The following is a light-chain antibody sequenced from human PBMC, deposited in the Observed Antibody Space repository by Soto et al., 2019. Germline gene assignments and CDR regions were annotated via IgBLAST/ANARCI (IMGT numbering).Light chain of an antibody. V-gene: IGLV2-14*01. CDR2: EVS. Sequence: QSALTQPASVSGSPGQSITISCTGTSSDVGGYNYVPWYQQHPGKAPKLMIYEVSNRPSGVSNRFSGSKSGHTASLTISGLQSEDEADYFCTSYTSSSTLDVFGTGTKLTVL. J-gene: IGLJ1*01. CDR1: SSDVGGYNY. CDR3: TSYTSSSTLDV.